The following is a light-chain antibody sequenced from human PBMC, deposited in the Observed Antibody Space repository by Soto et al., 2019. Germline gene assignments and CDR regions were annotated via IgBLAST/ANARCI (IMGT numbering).Light chain of an antibody. V-gene: IGLV2-14*01. J-gene: IGLJ3*02. CDR1: SSDVGAYNS. Sequence: QSALTQPASVSGSPGQSITISCTGTSSDVGAYNSVSWYQQHPGKAPKLMIYDVSNRPSGVSNRFSGSKSGNTASLTISGLQAEEEDDYYCSSYTSSSTVVFGGGTKLTVL. CDR2: DVS. CDR3: SSYTSSSTVV.